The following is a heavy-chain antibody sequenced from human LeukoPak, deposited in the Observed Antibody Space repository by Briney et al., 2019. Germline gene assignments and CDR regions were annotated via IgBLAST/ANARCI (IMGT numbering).Heavy chain of an antibody. J-gene: IGHJ4*02. CDR1: GFTFSSYS. CDR3: ARGRYSGSYLLDY. Sequence: TGGSLRLSCAASGFTFSSYSMNWVRQAPGKGLEWVSSISSSSTYKYYAGSVKGRFTISRDNAKNSLYLQMNSLRAEDTALYYCARGRYSGSYLLDYWGQGTLVIVSS. D-gene: IGHD1-26*01. V-gene: IGHV3-21*01. CDR2: ISSSSTYK.